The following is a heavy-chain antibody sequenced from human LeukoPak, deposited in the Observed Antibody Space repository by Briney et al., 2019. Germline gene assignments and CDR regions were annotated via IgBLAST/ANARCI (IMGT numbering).Heavy chain of an antibody. CDR2: IYPGDSNT. Sequence: GESLKISCKASAYSFSAYWIGWVRQMPGKGLEWMGIIYPGDSNTRYGPSFEGQVTISADRSINTAYLQWSSLKASDTAIYYCARVFGAYFDYWGQGTLVTVSS. CDR1: AYSFSAYW. V-gene: IGHV5-51*01. J-gene: IGHJ4*02. D-gene: IGHD3-16*01. CDR3: ARVFGAYFDY.